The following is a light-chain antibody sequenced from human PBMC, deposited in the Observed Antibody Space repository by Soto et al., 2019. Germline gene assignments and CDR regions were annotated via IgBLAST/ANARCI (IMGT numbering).Light chain of an antibody. V-gene: IGKV1-5*01. CDR1: QSISSW. CDR3: QQYNTYSWT. CDR2: DAS. J-gene: IGKJ1*01. Sequence: DIQMNKSPSTLSATVGDRVTITCRASQSISSWLAWYQQKPGKAPKLLIYDASSLESGVPSRFSGSGSGTEFTLTISSLQPDDFATYYCQQYNTYSWTFGQGTNVDVK.